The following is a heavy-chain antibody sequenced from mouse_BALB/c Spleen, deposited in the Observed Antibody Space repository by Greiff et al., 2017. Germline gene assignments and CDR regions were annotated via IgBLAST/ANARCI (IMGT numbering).Heavy chain of an antibody. V-gene: IGHV2-2*02. D-gene: IGHD2-2*01. CDR2: IWSGGST. Sequence: VKLMESGPGLVQPSQSLSITCTVSGFSLTSYGVHWVRQSPGKGLEWLGVIWSGGSTDYNAAFISRLSISKDNSKSQVFFKMNSLQANDTAIYYCARKEGYAYYYAMDYWGQGTSVTVSS. CDR3: ARKEGYAYYYAMDY. CDR1: GFSLTSYG. J-gene: IGHJ4*01.